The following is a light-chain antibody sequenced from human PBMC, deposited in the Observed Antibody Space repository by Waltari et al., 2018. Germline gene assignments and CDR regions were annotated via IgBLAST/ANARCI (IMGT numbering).Light chain of an antibody. CDR3: QQYHSYPYT. CDR2: KAS. V-gene: IGKV1-5*03. J-gene: IGKJ2*01. Sequence: DIQMTQSPSTLSASVGDRVTITCRASQIVSDWLAWFQQHPGKAPKVLFHKASNLGSGVQSRFSGSGSGTEFTLTISSLQPDDFATYYCQQYHSYPYTFGQGTALEIK. CDR1: QIVSDW.